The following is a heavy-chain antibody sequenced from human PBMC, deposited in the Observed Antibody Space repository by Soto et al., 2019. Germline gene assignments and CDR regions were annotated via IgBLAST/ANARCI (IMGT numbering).Heavy chain of an antibody. Sequence: QVQLVQSGPVLKRPGASVRVSCKASGYIFNYFAITWVRQAPGQGLEYMGWISTYNGDTNYARMFQGRVTLTTETSTSTTYMELRNPRSDDTAVYYCAREAGSGSFYPEDYWGQGTLVTVSS. CDR1: GYIFNYFA. CDR3: AREAGSGSFYPEDY. V-gene: IGHV1-18*04. D-gene: IGHD1-26*01. CDR2: ISTYNGDT. J-gene: IGHJ4*02.